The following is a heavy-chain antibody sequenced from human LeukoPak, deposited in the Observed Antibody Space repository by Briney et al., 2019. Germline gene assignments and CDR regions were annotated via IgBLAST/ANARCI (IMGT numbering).Heavy chain of an antibody. CDR3: ARVPRVGIAVAGTVDY. CDR1: GYTFTSYG. J-gene: IGHJ4*02. Sequence: ASVKVSCKASGYTFTSYGISWVRQAPGQGLEWMGWISAYNGNTNYAQKLQGRVTMTTDTSTSTAYMELRSLRSDDTAVYYCARVPRVGIAVAGTVDYWGQGTLVTVSS. V-gene: IGHV1-18*01. D-gene: IGHD6-19*01. CDR2: ISAYNGNT.